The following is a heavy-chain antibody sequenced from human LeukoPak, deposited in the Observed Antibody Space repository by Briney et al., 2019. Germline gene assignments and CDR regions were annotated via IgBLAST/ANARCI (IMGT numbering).Heavy chain of an antibody. Sequence: GGSLRLSCAASGFTFSSYSMNWVRQAPGKGLEWVSYISGGSSSTIYYADSLKGRFTISRDNAKNSLYLQMNSLRAEDTAVYYCARDTLPQTATAGTNFDYWGPGTLVTVSS. J-gene: IGHJ4*02. V-gene: IGHV3-48*01. D-gene: IGHD6-13*01. CDR2: ISGGSSSTI. CDR1: GFTFSSYS. CDR3: ARDTLPQTATAGTNFDY.